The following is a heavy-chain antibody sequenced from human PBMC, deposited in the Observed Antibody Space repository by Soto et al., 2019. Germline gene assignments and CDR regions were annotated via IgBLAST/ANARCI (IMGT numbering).Heavy chain of an antibody. Sequence: QVQLVQSGAEVKKPGASVKVSCQASGYTFTNYAISWVRQAPGQGLEWMGWISASTRNTDQAQNFQGRVTMTIDTPTNPANVELRSLRSDDRAVYYCARCYCSVGSCYACWHFDLWGRGTLVTVSS. J-gene: IGHJ2*01. D-gene: IGHD2-15*01. V-gene: IGHV1-18*01. CDR3: ARCYCSVGSCYACWHFDL. CDR1: GYTFTNYA. CDR2: ISASTRNT.